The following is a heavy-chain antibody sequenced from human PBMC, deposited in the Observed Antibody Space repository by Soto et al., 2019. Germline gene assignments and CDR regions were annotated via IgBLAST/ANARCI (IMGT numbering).Heavy chain of an antibody. CDR3: AKEMDYYGSGSIDH. Sequence: EVQLVESGGGLVQPGRSLRLSCAASGFTVDDYAMHWVRQAPGKGLEWVSGISWNSGTITYADSMKGRFTISRDNAKNSLYLQMISLRAEDTALYYCAKEMDYYGSGSIDHWGQGTLVTVSS. CDR2: ISWNSGTI. V-gene: IGHV3-9*01. D-gene: IGHD3-10*01. J-gene: IGHJ4*02. CDR1: GFTVDDYA.